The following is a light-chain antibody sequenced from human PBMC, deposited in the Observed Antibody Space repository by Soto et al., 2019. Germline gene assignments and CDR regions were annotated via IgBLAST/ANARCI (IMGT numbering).Light chain of an antibody. Sequence: EIVMTQSALSLPVTPREPSSTSCRASQSLLQSNGYNYLDWYLQKPGQSPQLLIYEVSTRVSGVPDRFGGSGSGTDFTLTISRLEPEDFAVYYCQQYGRSGTFGQGTKVDI. V-gene: IGKV2-28*01. CDR3: QQYGRSGT. CDR2: EVS. J-gene: IGKJ1*01. CDR1: QSLLQSNGYNY.